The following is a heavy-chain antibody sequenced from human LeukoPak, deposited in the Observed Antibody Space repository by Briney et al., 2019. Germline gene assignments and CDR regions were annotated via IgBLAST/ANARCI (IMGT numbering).Heavy chain of an antibody. CDR2: ISGSGGST. CDR1: GITLSNYG. D-gene: IGHD2-21*01. V-gene: IGHV3-23*01. J-gene: IGHJ4*02. Sequence: GGSLRLSCAVSGITLSNYGMSWVRQAPGKGLEWVAGISGSGGSTNYADSVKGRFTISRDNPKNTLYLQMNSLRAEDTAVYYCARDIPAPGDAKFDCWGQGALVTVSS. CDR3: ARDIPAPGDAKFDC.